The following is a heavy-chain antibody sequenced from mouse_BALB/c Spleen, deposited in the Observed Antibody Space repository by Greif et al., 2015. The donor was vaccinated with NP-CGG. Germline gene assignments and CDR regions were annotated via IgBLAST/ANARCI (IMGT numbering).Heavy chain of an antibody. J-gene: IGHJ2*01. Sequence: VQLQQSGPELVKPGASVRISCKASGCTFTSYYIHWVKQRPGQGLEWIGWIYPGNVNTKYNEKFKGKATLTADKSSSTAYMQLSSLTSEDSAVYFCARGGRYDAGAYYFDYWGQGTTLTVSS. V-gene: IGHV1S56*01. CDR3: ARGGRYDAGAYYFDY. CDR2: IYPGNVNT. CDR1: GCTFTSYY. D-gene: IGHD2-14*01.